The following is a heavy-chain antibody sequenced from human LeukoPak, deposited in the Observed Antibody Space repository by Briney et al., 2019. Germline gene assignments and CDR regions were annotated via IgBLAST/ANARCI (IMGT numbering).Heavy chain of an antibody. V-gene: IGHV4-59*01. CDR2: IYYSGST. CDR1: GGSISSYY. Sequence: PSETLSLTCSVSGGSISSYYWSWIRQPPGKGLEWIGYIYYSGSTNYNPSLKSRVTISVDTSKNQSSLKLSSVTAADTAVYYCARGPLGSVWYNPDYWGQGTLVTVSS. J-gene: IGHJ4*02. CDR3: ARGPLGSVWYNPDY. D-gene: IGHD6-19*01.